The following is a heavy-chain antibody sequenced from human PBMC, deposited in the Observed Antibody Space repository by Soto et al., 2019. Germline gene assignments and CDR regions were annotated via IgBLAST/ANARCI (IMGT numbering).Heavy chain of an antibody. Sequence: PSETLSLTCTVSGDSMTSGDYSWSWIRQPPGKGLEWLGYIYRTGNTHYSPSLKSRVSISQDRSKIQFSLELTSVTAADTAVYYCARGDYQYSIDYWGQGTLVTVSS. CDR3: ARGDYQYSIDY. D-gene: IGHD2-2*01. V-gene: IGHV4-30-2*01. CDR1: GDSMTSGDYS. CDR2: IYRTGNT. J-gene: IGHJ4*02.